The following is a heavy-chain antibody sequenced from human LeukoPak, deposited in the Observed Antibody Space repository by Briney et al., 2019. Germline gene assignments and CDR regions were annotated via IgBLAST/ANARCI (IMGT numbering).Heavy chain of an antibody. D-gene: IGHD6-13*01. J-gene: IGHJ4*02. CDR2: IKQDGSEK. CDR3: ARDSAGNDY. CDR1: GFTFSTYW. V-gene: IGHV3-7*01. Sequence: GGSLRLSCAASGFTFSTYWMSWVRQAPGKGLEWVANIKQDGSEKYYVDSVRGRFTISRDNAKNSLYLQMNSLRAEDTAMYYCARDSAGNDYWGQGTLVTVSS.